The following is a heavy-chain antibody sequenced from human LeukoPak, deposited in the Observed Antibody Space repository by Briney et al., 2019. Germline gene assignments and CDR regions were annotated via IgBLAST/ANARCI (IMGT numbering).Heavy chain of an antibody. CDR3: ARAPGYCSSTSCYWSDH. CDR2: ISVYNGNT. J-gene: IGHJ4*02. Sequence: ASVTVSCKASGYTFASVGFSWVRHAPGQGLEWRGWISVYNGNTNYAQKFQSRVTMTTDTSTNTAYMELGSLRSADTAVYYCARAPGYCSSTSCYWSDHWGQGTLVTVSS. D-gene: IGHD2-2*01. CDR1: GYTFASVG. V-gene: IGHV1-18*01.